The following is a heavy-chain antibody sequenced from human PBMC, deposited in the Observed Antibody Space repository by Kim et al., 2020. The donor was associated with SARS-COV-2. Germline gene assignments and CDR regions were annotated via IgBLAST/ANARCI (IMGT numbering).Heavy chain of an antibody. Sequence: SPSFQGQVTISADKSISTAYLQWSSLKASDTAMYYCARRAGYYGSGTEDYWGQGTLVTVSS. D-gene: IGHD3-10*01. CDR3: ARRAGYYGSGTEDY. V-gene: IGHV5-51*01. J-gene: IGHJ4*02.